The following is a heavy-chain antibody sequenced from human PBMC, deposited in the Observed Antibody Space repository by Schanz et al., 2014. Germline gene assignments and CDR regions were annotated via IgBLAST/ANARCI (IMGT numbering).Heavy chain of an antibody. V-gene: IGHV3-23*01. D-gene: IGHD5-12*01. CDR1: GFTFSTYA. Sequence: EVQLLESGGGLVQPGGSLRLSCAASGFTFSTYAMTWVRQAPGKGLEWVSAISGSGASTYYADSVKGRFTISRDNSKNTLYLQMNSLRAEDTAVYYCAREYSSYGTVYYWGQGTLVTVSS. J-gene: IGHJ4*02. CDR2: ISGSGAST. CDR3: AREYSSYGTVYY.